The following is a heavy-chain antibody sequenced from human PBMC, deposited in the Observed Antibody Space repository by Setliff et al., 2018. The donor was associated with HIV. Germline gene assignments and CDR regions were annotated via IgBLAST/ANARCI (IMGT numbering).Heavy chain of an antibody. V-gene: IGHV1-69*05. CDR3: ASGKGVRGVIRHYLDV. J-gene: IGHJ6*03. CDR2: IIPIFGTA. D-gene: IGHD3-10*01. CDR1: GGTFSSYA. Sequence: SVKVSCKASGGTFSSYAISWVRQAPGQGLEWMGGIIPIFGTANYAQKFQGRVTITTDESRSIVYMEVSSLRSEDTAVYYCASGKGVRGVIRHYLDVWGKGTTVTAP.